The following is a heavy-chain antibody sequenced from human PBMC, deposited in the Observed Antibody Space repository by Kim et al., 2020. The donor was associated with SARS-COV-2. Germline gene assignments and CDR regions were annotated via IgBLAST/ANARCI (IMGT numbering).Heavy chain of an antibody. J-gene: IGHJ6*02. D-gene: IGHD3-3*01. CDR3: ARDHYDPVGDYYYGMDV. Sequence: SETLSLTCTVPGGSISSYYWSWIRQPPGKGLEWIGYIYYSGSTNYNPSLKSRVTISVDTSKNQFSLKLSSVTAADTAVYYCARDHYDPVGDYYYGMDVWGQGTTVTVSS. CDR1: GGSISSYY. V-gene: IGHV4-59*01. CDR2: IYYSGST.